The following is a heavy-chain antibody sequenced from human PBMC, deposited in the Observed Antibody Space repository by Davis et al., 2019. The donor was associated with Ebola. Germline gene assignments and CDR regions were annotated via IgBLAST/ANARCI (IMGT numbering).Heavy chain of an antibody. V-gene: IGHV3-30*02. D-gene: IGHD3-9*01. Sequence: GESLKISCAASGFTFSSYGMHWVRQAPGKGLEWVAFIRYDGSNKYYADSVKGRFTISRDNSKNTLYLQMNSLRPEDTAVYYCARLDEDDYLTGPDYWGQGTLVTVSS. CDR3: ARLDEDDYLTGPDY. CDR1: GFTFSSYG. J-gene: IGHJ4*02. CDR2: IRYDGSNK.